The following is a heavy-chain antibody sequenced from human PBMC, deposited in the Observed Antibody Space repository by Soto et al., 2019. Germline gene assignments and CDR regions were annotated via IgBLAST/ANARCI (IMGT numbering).Heavy chain of an antibody. J-gene: IGHJ5*02. CDR3: ARQRVTTVVTPSWFDP. V-gene: IGHV4-39*01. CDR1: GGSISSSSYY. D-gene: IGHD4-17*01. Sequence: PSETLSLTCTVSGGSISSSSYYWGWIRQPPGKGLEWIGSISYSGSTYYNPSLKSRVTISVDTSKNQFSLKLSSVTAADTAVYYCARQRVTTVVTPSWFDPWGQGTLVTVSS. CDR2: ISYSGST.